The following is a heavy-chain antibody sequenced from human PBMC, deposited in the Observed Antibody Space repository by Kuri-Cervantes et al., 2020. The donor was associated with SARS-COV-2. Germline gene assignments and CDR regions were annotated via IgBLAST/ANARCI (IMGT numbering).Heavy chain of an antibody. CDR3: ARELVATMGTDDAFDI. CDR2: IYYTGNT. Sequence: SETLSLTCTVSRGSISSSSYYWGWIRQPPGKGLDWIGSIYYTGNTYYNPSLNSRVTMSVDTSKNQFSLKVSSVTAADTAVYYCARELVATMGTDDAFDIGGQGTMVTVSS. D-gene: IGHD5-12*01. V-gene: IGHV4-39*02. CDR1: RGSISSSSYY. J-gene: IGHJ3*02.